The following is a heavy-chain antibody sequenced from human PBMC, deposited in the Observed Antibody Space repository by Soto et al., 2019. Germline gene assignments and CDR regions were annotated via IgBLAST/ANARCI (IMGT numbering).Heavy chain of an antibody. CDR3: ASFHPPSSGSYEITIDC. Sequence: PGGSLRLSCAASGFTFSSYSMNWVRQAPGKGLEWVSSISSSSSYIYYADSVKGRFTISRDNAKNSLYLQMNSLRAEDTTVYYCASFHPPSSGSYEITIDCWGQGTLVTVSS. CDR2: ISSSSSYI. J-gene: IGHJ4*02. V-gene: IGHV3-21*01. D-gene: IGHD1-26*01. CDR1: GFTFSSYS.